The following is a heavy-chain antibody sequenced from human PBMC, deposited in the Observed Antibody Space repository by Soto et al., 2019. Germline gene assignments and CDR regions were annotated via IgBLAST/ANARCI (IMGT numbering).Heavy chain of an antibody. D-gene: IGHD5-18*01. V-gene: IGHV3-30*03. CDR1: GFTFSNFA. CDR2: ISYDGSDK. CDR3: ARDVENSYGFRAPGY. J-gene: IGHJ4*02. Sequence: LRLSCAASGFTFSNFAMYWVRQAPGKGLEWVAVISYDGSDKYYADSVKGRFTISRDDSKSTLYLQMNSPRAEDTAVYYCARDVENSYGFRAPGYWGQGTLVTVSS.